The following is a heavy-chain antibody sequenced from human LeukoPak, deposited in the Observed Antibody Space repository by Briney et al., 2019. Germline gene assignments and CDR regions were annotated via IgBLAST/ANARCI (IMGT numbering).Heavy chain of an antibody. J-gene: IGHJ3*02. V-gene: IGHV5-10-1*01. D-gene: IGHD3-10*01. CDR3: ASLFRDDVFDI. CDR1: GYSFTSYW. Sequence: GASLKISCKGSGYSFTSYWISWVHQIPGKRLELMGRIDPSASYTNYSPSFQGHVSISADKSISTAYLQWRSLKASDTAMYYCASLFRDDVFDIWGQGTMVTVSS. CDR2: IDPSASYT.